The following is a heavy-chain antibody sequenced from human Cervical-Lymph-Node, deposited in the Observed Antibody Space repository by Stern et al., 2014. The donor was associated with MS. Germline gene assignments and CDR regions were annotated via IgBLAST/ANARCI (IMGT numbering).Heavy chain of an antibody. CDR3: AHSLWGAVFDP. CDR1: GFSLSSVGVG. J-gene: IGHJ5*02. D-gene: IGHD3-16*01. CDR2: IYWDDDK. V-gene: IGHV2-5*02. Sequence: TLKESGPTLVKPTQTLTLTCTFSGFSLSSVGVGVGWIRQPPGKALEWLALIYWDDDKRYSPSLKTRLAITKDTSKNQVVLTMTNVDPVDTATYYCAHSLWGAVFDPWGQGTLVTVSS.